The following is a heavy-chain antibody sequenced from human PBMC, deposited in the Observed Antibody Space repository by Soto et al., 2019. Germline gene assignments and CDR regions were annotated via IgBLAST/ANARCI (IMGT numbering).Heavy chain of an antibody. J-gene: IGHJ2*01. CDR3: ARGVHYYDSSGYYSSYWYFDL. Sequence: QVQLVQSGAEVKKPGSSVKVSCKASGGTFSSYAISWVRQAPGQGLEWMGGIIPIFGTANYAQKFQGRVTITADESTRTAYMELSSLRSEDTAVYYCARGVHYYDSSGYYSSYWYFDLWGRGTLVTVSS. CDR1: GGTFSSYA. CDR2: IIPIFGTA. D-gene: IGHD3-22*01. V-gene: IGHV1-69*01.